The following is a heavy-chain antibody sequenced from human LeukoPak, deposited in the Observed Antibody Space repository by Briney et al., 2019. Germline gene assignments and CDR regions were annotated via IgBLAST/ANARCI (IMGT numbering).Heavy chain of an antibody. CDR2: IYTSGST. CDR3: ARNGGSGTYYDGSFDY. D-gene: IGHD1-26*01. V-gene: IGHV4-4*07. Sequence: PSETLSLTCTVSGGSISSYYWSWIRQSAGKGLEWIGRIYTSGSTNYNPSLKSRVTMSVDTSKNQFSLKLSSVTAADTAVYYCARNGGSGTYYDGSFDYWGQGTLVAVSS. CDR1: GGSISSYY. J-gene: IGHJ4*02.